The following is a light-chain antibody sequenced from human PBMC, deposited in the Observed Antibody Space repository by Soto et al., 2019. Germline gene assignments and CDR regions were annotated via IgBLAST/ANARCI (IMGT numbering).Light chain of an antibody. Sequence: QSVLTQPRSVSGSPGQSVTISCPGTSTDVGGYNYVSWYQQNPGKAPRLMIYDVSRRPSGVPDRFSGSKSGNTASLTISGLQAEDEADYYCCSYAGGYTFVFGTGTKVTVL. CDR2: DVS. CDR3: CSYAGGYTFV. CDR1: STDVGGYNY. V-gene: IGLV2-11*01. J-gene: IGLJ1*01.